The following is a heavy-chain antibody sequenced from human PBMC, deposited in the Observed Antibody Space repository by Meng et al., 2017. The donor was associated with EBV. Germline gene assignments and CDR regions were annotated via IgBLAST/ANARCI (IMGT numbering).Heavy chain of an antibody. V-gene: IGHV2-5*02. J-gene: IGHJ4*02. CDR3: AHIIAARPFDY. CDR2: IYWDDDK. CDR1: GFSLSTRGVG. D-gene: IGHD6-6*01. Sequence: QITLNDSGPTLVKPTQTRTLTCPCAGFSLSTRGVGVGWIRQPPGKALEWLALIYWDDDKRYSPSLKSRLTITKDTSKNQVVLTMTNMDPVDAATYYCAHIIAARPFDYWGQGTLVTVSS.